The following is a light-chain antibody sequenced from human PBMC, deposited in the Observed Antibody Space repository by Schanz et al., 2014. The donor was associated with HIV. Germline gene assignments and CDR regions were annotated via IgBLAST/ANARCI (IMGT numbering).Light chain of an antibody. CDR2: GNS. CDR3: ATWDDSLNAWV. V-gene: IGLV1-40*01. CDR1: SSNIGAGYD. J-gene: IGLJ3*02. Sequence: QSVLTQPPSVSGAPGQRVTISCTGSSSNIGAGYDVHWYQHLPETAPKLLIYGNSNRPSGVPDRFSGSKSGTSASLAISGLQSEDEADYYCATWDDSLNAWVFGGGTKLTVL.